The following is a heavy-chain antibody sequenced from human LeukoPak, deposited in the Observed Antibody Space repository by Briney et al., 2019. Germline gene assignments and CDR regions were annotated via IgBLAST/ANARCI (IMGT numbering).Heavy chain of an antibody. CDR3: ARGRWLRPLYYYYYMDV. D-gene: IGHD5-12*01. CDR2: INPNSGGT. Sequence: ASVKVSCKASGYTFTDYYIHWVRQAPGQGLEWMGRINPNSGGTNYAQKFQGRVTITADESTSTAYMELSSLKSEDTAVYYCARGRWLRPLYYYYYMDVWGKGTTVTVSS. V-gene: IGHV1-2*06. CDR1: GYTFTDYY. J-gene: IGHJ6*03.